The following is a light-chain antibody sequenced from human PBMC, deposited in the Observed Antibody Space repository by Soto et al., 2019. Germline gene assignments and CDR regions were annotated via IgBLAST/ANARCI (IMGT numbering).Light chain of an antibody. V-gene: IGLV2-14*01. CDR1: SSDVGGYNY. CDR3: SSYTSSSTV. J-gene: IGLJ3*02. Sequence: QSVLTQPASVSGSPGQSITISCTGTSSDVGGYNYVSWYQQHPGKAPKLMIYEVSNRPSGVSNRFSGSKSGNTSSLTISGLQAEDEADYYCSSYTSSSTVFVGGTKLTVL. CDR2: EVS.